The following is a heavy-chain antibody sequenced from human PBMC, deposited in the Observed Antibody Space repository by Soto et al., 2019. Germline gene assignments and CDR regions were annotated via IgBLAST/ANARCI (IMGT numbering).Heavy chain of an antibody. V-gene: IGHV4-59*01. J-gene: IGHJ4*02. CDR2: IYYSGST. D-gene: IGHD5-18*01. CDR3: GRGYSYGYPFDY. Sequence: PSETLSLTCTVSGGSISSYYWSWIRQPPGKGLEWIGYIYYSGSTNYNPSLKSRVTISVDTSKNQFSLKLSSVTAADTAVYYCGRGYSYGYPFDYWGQGTLVTVSS. CDR1: GGSISSYY.